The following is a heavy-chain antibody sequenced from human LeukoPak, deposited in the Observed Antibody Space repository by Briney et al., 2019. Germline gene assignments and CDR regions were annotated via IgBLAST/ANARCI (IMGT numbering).Heavy chain of an antibody. CDR3: ARDLPYCGGDCSSFDY. D-gene: IGHD2-21*02. CDR2: IYHSGST. CDR1: DYSISRGYY. V-gene: IGHV4-38-2*02. J-gene: IGHJ4*02. Sequence: PSETLSLTCTVSDYSISRGYYWGWIRQPPGKGLEWIGSIYHSGSTYYNPSLRSRVTISVDTSKNQFSLKLSSVTAADTAVYYCARDLPYCGGDCSSFDYWGQGTVVTVSA.